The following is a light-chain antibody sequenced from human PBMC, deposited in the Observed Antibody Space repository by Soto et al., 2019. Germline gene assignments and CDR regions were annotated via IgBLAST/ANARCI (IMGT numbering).Light chain of an antibody. J-gene: IGKJ2*01. CDR2: LGS. CDR1: QSLLHSNGYTY. CDR3: MQDLQTPYT. V-gene: IGKV2-28*01. Sequence: DIVMTQSPLSLPVTPGEPASISCRSSQSLLHSNGYTYLDWYLQKPGQSPQLLIFLGSNRAAGVTERFSGSGSGTEFTLNISRVEAEEYGVYYCMQDLQTPYTFGQGTQLGIK.